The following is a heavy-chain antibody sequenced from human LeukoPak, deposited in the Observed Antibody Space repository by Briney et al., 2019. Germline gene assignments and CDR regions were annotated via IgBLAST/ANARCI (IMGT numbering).Heavy chain of an antibody. Sequence: KPGGSLRLSCAASGFTFSDYYMGWIRQAPGKGLEWISYVTNNNGAMFYAGSVEGRFTISRDNAKNSLYLQMNSLRAEDTAVYYCARDPYSGRYGDYYYYYMDVWGKGTTVTISS. CDR1: GFTFSDYY. CDR3: ARDPYSGRYGDYYYYYMDV. J-gene: IGHJ6*03. V-gene: IGHV3-11*04. D-gene: IGHD1-26*01. CDR2: VTNNNGAM.